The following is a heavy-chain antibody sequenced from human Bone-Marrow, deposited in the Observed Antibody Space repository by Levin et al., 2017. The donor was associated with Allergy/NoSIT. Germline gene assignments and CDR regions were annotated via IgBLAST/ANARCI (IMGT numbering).Heavy chain of an antibody. V-gene: IGHV3-20*04. Sequence: LSLTCAASGFTFDDYVMTWVRHAPGKGLEWVCGINWNGDNTGYADSVRGRFTIFRDNTQNSLFLQMNSLRAADTAFYYCARVMRGSGNYYNSDGIHYWGQGNLVPGSS. J-gene: IGHJ4*02. CDR3: ARVMRGSGNYYNSDGIHY. CDR2: INWNGDNT. D-gene: IGHD3-10*01. CDR1: GFTFDDYV.